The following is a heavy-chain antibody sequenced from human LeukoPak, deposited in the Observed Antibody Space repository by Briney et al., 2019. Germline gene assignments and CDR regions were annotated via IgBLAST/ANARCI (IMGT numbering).Heavy chain of an antibody. CDR3: ASLKTVPAATTYYYYGMDV. V-gene: IGHV4-39*01. D-gene: IGHD2-2*01. CDR1: GGSISSSSYY. CDR2: IYYSGST. Sequence: PSETLSLTCTVSGGSISSSSYYWGWIRQPPGKGLEWIGSIYYSGSTYYNPSLKSRVTISVDTSKNQFSLKLSSVTAADTAVYYFASLKTVPAATTYYYYGMDVWGQGTTVTVSS. J-gene: IGHJ6*02.